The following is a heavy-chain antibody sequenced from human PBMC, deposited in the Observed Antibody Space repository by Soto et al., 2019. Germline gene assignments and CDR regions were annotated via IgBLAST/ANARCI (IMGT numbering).Heavy chain of an antibody. CDR3: ARVPLEWLWTDY. CDR1: GGSISSSSYY. J-gene: IGHJ4*02. V-gene: IGHV4-39*01. Sequence: SETLCLTCTVSGGSISSSSYYWGWIRQPPGKGLEWIGSIYYSGSTYYNPSLKSRVTISVDTSKNQFSLKLSSVTAADTAVYYCARVPLEWLWTDYWGQRTLVTVSS. D-gene: IGHD3-3*01. CDR2: IYYSGST.